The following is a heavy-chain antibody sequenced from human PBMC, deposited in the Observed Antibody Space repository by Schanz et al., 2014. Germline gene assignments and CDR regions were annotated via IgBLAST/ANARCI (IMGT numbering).Heavy chain of an antibody. J-gene: IGHJ4*02. CDR1: GFTFSTSA. CDR2: ILGLASTT. CDR3: TADLWFGAVWGVW. D-gene: IGHD3-10*01. Sequence: EVQLLESGGGLVQPGGSLRLSCAASGFTFSTSAMSWVRQVPGKGLEWVSAILGLASTTYYADSVKGRFTISRDNSKNLLYLQMNSLRAEDTAVYYCTADLWFGAVWGVWWGQGTLXTVSS. V-gene: IGHV3-23*01.